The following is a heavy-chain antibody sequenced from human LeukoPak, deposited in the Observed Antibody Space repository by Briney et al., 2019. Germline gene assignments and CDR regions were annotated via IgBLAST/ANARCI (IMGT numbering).Heavy chain of an antibody. D-gene: IGHD3-10*01. CDR3: AKALRITMVRGVIDY. Sequence: PGGSLRLSCAAFGFTFSDYNMRWIRQAPGKGLEWLSYISKSGSTKYYADSVKGRFTISRDNSKNTLYLQMNSLRAEDTAVYYCAKALRITMVRGVIDYWGQGTLVTVSS. CDR2: ISKSGSTK. J-gene: IGHJ4*02. V-gene: IGHV3-11*04. CDR1: GFTFSDYN.